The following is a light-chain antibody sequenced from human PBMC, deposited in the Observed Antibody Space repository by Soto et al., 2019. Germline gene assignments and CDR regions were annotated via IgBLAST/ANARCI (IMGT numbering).Light chain of an antibody. Sequence: QSALTQPASVSGSPGQSITISCTGTSSDVGSYNLVSWYQQHPGKAPKLMIYEGSKRPSGVPDRFSASKSGTSASLAITGLQTEDEAHYYCQSYDNSLRGWVFGGGTKVTVL. CDR3: QSYDNSLRGWV. V-gene: IGLV2-14*02. J-gene: IGLJ3*02. CDR1: SSDVGSYNL. CDR2: EGS.